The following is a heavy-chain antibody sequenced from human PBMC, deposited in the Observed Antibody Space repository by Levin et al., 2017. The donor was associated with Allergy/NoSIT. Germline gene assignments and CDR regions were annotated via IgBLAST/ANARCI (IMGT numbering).Heavy chain of an antibody. V-gene: IGHV3-74*01. J-gene: IGHJ5*01. D-gene: IGHD2-2*01. CDR3: ARGACSSTSCLDS. CDR2: INSDGSST. Sequence: GGSLRLSCAASGFTFSTKWMHWVRQAPGKGLVWVSHINSDGSSTNYAEFVKGRFTISRDNAKNTLFLQMNSLRAEDTPVYYCARGACSSTSCLDSWGQGTLVTVSS. CDR1: GFTFSTKW.